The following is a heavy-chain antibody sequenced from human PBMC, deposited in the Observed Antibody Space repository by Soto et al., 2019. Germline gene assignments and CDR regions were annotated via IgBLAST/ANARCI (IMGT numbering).Heavy chain of an antibody. CDR1: GFTFSDYY. CDR2: SSNSGTFS. D-gene: IGHD1-1*01. J-gene: IGHJ4*02. CDR3: ARSGDNYNRLDY. V-gene: IGHV3-11*06. Sequence: GSLRLSCEGSGFTFSDYYISWIRQAPGKGLEWISYSSNSGTFSRYADSVKGRFSISRDNTKNLLYLQMNSLRAEDTAVYYCARSGDNYNRLDYWGQGTPVTVSS.